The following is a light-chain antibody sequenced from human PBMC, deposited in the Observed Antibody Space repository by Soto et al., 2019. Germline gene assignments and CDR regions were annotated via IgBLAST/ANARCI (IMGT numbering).Light chain of an antibody. CDR2: DAS. CDR3: QQYNRFWT. Sequence: DIQMTQSPSTLSASVGDRVTITCPASQSISSWLAWYQQKPGKAPKLLIYDASSLESGVPSRFSGSGSGTKFTLTISSLQPDDFAIYYCQQYNRFWTFGQGTKVDIK. CDR1: QSISSW. J-gene: IGKJ1*01. V-gene: IGKV1-5*01.